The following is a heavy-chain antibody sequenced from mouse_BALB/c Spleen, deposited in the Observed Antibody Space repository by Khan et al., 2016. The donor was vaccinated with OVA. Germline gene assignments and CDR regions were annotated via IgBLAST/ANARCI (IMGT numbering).Heavy chain of an antibody. CDR3: ARAYYRSDGYYAMDY. CDR2: IWGGGGT. Sequence: QVQLKESGPGLVAPSQSLSITCTVSGFSLSRYNIHWVRQTPGKGLEWLGMIWGGGGTDYNSTLKSRLSISKDNSKGHVFLKMNSLQTDDTAMYFCARAYYRSDGYYAMDYWGQGTSVTVSS. CDR1: GFSLSRYN. V-gene: IGHV2-6-4*01. J-gene: IGHJ4*01. D-gene: IGHD2-14*01.